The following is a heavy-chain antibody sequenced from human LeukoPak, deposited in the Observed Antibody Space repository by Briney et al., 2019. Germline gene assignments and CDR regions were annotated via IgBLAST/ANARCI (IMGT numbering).Heavy chain of an antibody. CDR3: AMRAVAGSHFNYFDY. Sequence: PGGSLRLSCAASGFTFSTYVMHWVRQAPGKGLEWVALISYDGGNQYYADSVKGRFTISRDISKSILYLQLNSLRPEDTAVYYCAMRAVAGSHFNYFDYWGQGTLVTVSS. CDR2: ISYDGGNQ. D-gene: IGHD6-19*01. V-gene: IGHV3-30*04. J-gene: IGHJ4*02. CDR1: GFTFSTYV.